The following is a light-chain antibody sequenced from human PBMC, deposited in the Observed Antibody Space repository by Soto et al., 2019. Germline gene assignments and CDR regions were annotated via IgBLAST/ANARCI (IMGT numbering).Light chain of an antibody. CDR2: GAS. CDR3: QQYNNWPPWT. CDR1: QFVSSN. J-gene: IGKJ1*01. Sequence: EIVLTQSPGTLSLSPGESATLLCRASQFVSSNLAWYQHKPGQAPRLLIFGASTRATGIPARFSGSGSETEFTLTISSLQSEDFAVYYCQQYNNWPPWTFGQGTKVDIK. V-gene: IGKV3-15*01.